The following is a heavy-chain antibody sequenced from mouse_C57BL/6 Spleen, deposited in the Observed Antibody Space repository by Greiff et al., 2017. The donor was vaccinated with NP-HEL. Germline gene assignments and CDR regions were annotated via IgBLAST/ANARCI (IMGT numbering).Heavy chain of an antibody. CDR3: ARGDSSGYGAMDY. J-gene: IGHJ4*01. D-gene: IGHD3-2*02. Sequence: EVQGVESGGGLVKPGGSLKLSCAASGFTFSYYGMHLVRPAPEKWLHWVAYISSGSSTFYFADAGKGRYAISRDNDQNTLFLQMTSLRSEDTAMYYCARGDSSGYGAMDYWGQGTSVTVSS. CDR2: ISSGSSTF. V-gene: IGHV5-17*01. CDR1: GFTFSYYG.